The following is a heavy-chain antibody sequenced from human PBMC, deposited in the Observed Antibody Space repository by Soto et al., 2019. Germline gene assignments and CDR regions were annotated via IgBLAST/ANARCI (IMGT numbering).Heavy chain of an antibody. J-gene: IGHJ3*02. D-gene: IGHD2-15*01. V-gene: IGHV2-5*02. Sequence: QITLKESGPTLVKPTQTLTLTCTVSGFSLSGDGVGVGWIRQPPGKALEWLALIYWDDDQRYSPSLKTRLTIPKEPTKKPVVLKITHMDPVDTAKYYFAQGYWGNLWPKDCFEIWGQGTVVTVSS. CDR2: IYWDDDQ. CDR3: AQGYWGNLWPKDCFEI. CDR1: GFSLSGDGVG.